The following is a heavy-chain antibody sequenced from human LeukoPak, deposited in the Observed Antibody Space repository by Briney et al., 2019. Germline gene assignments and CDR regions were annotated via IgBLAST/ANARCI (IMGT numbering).Heavy chain of an antibody. Sequence: KPSETLSLTCTVSGGSISSSSYYWGWIRQPPGKGLEWIGSIYYSGSTYYNPSLKSRVTISVDTSKNQFSLQLSSVAAADTAVYYWGRPRDNSGVYFDYWGKEPLVTVPS. CDR3: GRPRDNSGVYFDY. CDR2: IYYSGST. D-gene: IGHD3-22*01. CDR1: GGSISSSSYY. J-gene: IGHJ4*02. V-gene: IGHV4-39*01.